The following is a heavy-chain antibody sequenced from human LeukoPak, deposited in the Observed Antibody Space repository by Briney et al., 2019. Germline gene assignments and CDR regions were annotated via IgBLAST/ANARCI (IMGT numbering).Heavy chain of an antibody. CDR3: AGGRGYSGLSYFDD. CDR1: GGSISSYY. J-gene: IGHJ4*02. CDR2: IYHSGST. D-gene: IGHD5-12*01. Sequence: SETLSLTCNVSGGSISSYYWSWIRQPPGKGLEWIGYIYHSGSTNHNPSLGSRVTISLDTSKNQFSLRLSSVTAADTAVYYCAGGRGYSGLSYFDDWGQGTLVTVSP. V-gene: IGHV4-59*12.